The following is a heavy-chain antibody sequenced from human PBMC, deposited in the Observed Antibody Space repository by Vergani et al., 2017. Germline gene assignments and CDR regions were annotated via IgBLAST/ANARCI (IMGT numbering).Heavy chain of an antibody. V-gene: IGHV3-33*06. CDR3: AKGLLRSSILWWSSPTDYYYGMDV. CDR2: IWDDGSKK. Sequence: QVQLVESGGGVVQPGTSLRLSCAASGFIFKNHGMQWVRQAPGKGLEWVALIWDDGSKKNYGDSMKGRFTISRDNSKDTLYLEMNSLRGEDSAVYYCAKGLLRSSILWWSSPTDYYYGMDVWGQGTTVTVSS. D-gene: IGHD2-21*01. CDR1: GFIFKNHG. J-gene: IGHJ6*02.